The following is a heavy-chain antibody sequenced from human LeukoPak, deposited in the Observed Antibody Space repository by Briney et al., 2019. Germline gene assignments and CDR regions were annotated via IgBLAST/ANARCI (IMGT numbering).Heavy chain of an antibody. D-gene: IGHD3-22*01. CDR2: IYTSGST. V-gene: IGHV4-61*02. CDR3: AGTLHQYYDDSRGYYGNAFDI. J-gene: IGHJ3*02. CDR1: SGSISSVRNY. Sequence: SQTLCLTCAVSSGSISSVRNYWSWIRPPAGKGLEWGGPIYTSGSTNYNPSLKNRGTISVDTSKNQFSLKLSSVTAADTAVYYCAGTLHQYYDDSRGYYGNAFDIWGQGTMVTVSS.